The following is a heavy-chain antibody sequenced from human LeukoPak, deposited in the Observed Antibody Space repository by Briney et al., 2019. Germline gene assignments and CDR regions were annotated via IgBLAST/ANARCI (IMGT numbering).Heavy chain of an antibody. Sequence: GGSLRLSCAASRFTFSTYSMNWVRQAPGKGLEWVSFISTSSSYIYYADSVKGRFTISRDNARNSLYLQMNSLRAEDTAVYYCARDRYLVGYCSSTSCYAPSHFDYWGQGTLVTVSS. V-gene: IGHV3-21*01. CDR2: ISTSSSYI. CDR1: RFTFSTYS. CDR3: ARDRYLVGYCSSTSCYAPSHFDY. J-gene: IGHJ4*02. D-gene: IGHD2-2*01.